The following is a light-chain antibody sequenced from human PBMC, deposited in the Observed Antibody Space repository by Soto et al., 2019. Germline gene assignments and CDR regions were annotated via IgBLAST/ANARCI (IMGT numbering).Light chain of an antibody. V-gene: IGKV1-39*01. CDR2: AAS. Sequence: DIQMTQSVSNLSGSVGDRVTITSRASQTISSWLGWYQQKPGKAPKLLIYAASSLQSGVPSRFSGSGSGTDFTLTISSLQPEDFATYYCQRSYSTPRTFGQGTKVDIK. J-gene: IGKJ1*01. CDR1: QTISSW. CDR3: QRSYSTPRT.